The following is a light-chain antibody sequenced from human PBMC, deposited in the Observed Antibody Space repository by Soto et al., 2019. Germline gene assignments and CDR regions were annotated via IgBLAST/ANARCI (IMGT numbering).Light chain of an antibody. J-gene: IGKJ5*01. CDR2: DAS. Sequence: EIVLTQSPATLSLSPGESATLSCMAIQSVSSYLAWYQQKPGQAPRLLIYDASNRATGIPARFSGGGSGTDFTLDLSTLEPEDLAVYYCQHFGSSQITFGQGTRLDIK. CDR3: QHFGSSQIT. CDR1: QSVSSY. V-gene: IGKV3-11*01.